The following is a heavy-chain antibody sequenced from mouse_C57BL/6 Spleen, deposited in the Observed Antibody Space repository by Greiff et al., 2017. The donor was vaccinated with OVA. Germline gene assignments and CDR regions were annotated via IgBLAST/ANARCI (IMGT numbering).Heavy chain of an antibody. J-gene: IGHJ4*01. CDR2: ISYDGSN. V-gene: IGHV3-6*01. D-gene: IGHD3-2*02. CDR1: GYSITSGYY. CDR3: ARRQLRLPYYYAMDY. Sequence: EVQLQESGPGLVKPSQSLSLTCSVTGYSITSGYYWNWIRQFPGNKLEWMGYISYDGSNNYNPSLKNRISITRDTSKNQFFLKLNSVTTEDTATYYGARRQLRLPYYYAMDYWGQGTSVTVSS.